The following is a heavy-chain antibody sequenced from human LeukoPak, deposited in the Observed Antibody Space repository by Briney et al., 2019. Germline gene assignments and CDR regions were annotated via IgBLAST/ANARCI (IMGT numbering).Heavy chain of an antibody. CDR2: IHHSGST. Sequence: PSETLSLTCTVSGGSISSSHWWTWVRQPPGKGLEWIGEIHHSGSTKDSPSLRSRVTISLDKSKNQFSLNLTSVTAADTAVYYCARASYWSGYYLDYWGQGTLVTVSS. J-gene: IGHJ4*02. D-gene: IGHD3-3*01. CDR1: GGSISSSHW. V-gene: IGHV4-4*02. CDR3: ARASYWSGYYLDY.